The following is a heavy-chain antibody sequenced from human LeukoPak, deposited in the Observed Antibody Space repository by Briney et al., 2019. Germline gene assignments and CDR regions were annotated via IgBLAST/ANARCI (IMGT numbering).Heavy chain of an antibody. V-gene: IGHV3-74*01. CDR1: GFIFRNYW. D-gene: IGHD6-13*01. CDR2: INPNGITT. CDR3: ARDGSSSPTNNLDY. Sequence: GGSLRLSCAASGFIFRNYWMHWVRQAPGKGLVWVARINPNGITTTYTDSVKGRFTISRDNAKNTLYLQMNSLRAEDTAVYYCARDGSSSPTNNLDYWGQGTLVTVSS. J-gene: IGHJ4*02.